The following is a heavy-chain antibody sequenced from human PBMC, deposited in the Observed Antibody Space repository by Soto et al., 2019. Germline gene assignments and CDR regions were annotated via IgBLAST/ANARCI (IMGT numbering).Heavy chain of an antibody. CDR2: IYYSGST. V-gene: IGHV4-30-4*01. J-gene: IGHJ4*02. D-gene: IGHD4-17*01. Sequence: SETLSLTCTVSGGSISSGDYYWSWIRQPPGKGLEWIGYIYYSGSTYYNPSLKSRVTISVDTSKNQFSLKLISVTAADTAVYYCAKAGEQLDYDTYFDYWGQGTLVTVSS. CDR1: GGSISSGDYY. CDR3: AKAGEQLDYDTYFDY.